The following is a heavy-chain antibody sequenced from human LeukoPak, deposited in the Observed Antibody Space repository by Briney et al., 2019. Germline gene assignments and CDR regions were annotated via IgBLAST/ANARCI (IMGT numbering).Heavy chain of an antibody. D-gene: IGHD3-22*01. CDR3: ARYDDSSGYYFREIDY. Sequence: ASVKVSCKASGYTLTSYDINWVRQATGQGLEWMGWMNPNSGNTGYAQKLQGRVTMTTDTSTSTAYMELRSLRSDDTAVYYCARYDDSSGYYFREIDYWGQGTLVTVSS. CDR1: GYTLTSYD. J-gene: IGHJ4*02. V-gene: IGHV1-8*01. CDR2: MNPNSGNT.